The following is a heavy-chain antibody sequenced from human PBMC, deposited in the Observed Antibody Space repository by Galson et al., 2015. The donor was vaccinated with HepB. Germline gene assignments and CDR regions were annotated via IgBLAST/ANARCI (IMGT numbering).Heavy chain of an antibody. CDR1: GGSISSYF. D-gene: IGHD5-18*01. V-gene: IGHV4-59*01. CDR3: ARDKSFGYGGFDY. CDR2: IYDSAST. J-gene: IGHJ4*02. Sequence: ETLSLTCSVSGGSISSYFWSWIRQPPGKGLEWIGYIYDSASTTYNPSLTSRVTISVDTSKNQISLKLSSVTAADTAMYYCARDKSFGYGGFDYWGQGILVTVSS.